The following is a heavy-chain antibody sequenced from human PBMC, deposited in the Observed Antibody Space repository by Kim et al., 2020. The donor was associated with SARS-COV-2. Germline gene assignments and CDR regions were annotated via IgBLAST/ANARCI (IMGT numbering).Heavy chain of an antibody. V-gene: IGHV3-7*01. CDR3: AGAHISYSSTLRFDP. Sequence: GGSLRLSCAASGFTFSDYCMNWVRQAPGKGLEWVANIKQDGNVKYYVDSVKGRFTISRDNANNSLYLQMSSLRAEDTAVYYCAGAHISYSSTLRFDPWGQGTLVTVSS. J-gene: IGHJ5*02. CDR1: GFTFSDYC. D-gene: IGHD6-13*01. CDR2: IKQDGNVK.